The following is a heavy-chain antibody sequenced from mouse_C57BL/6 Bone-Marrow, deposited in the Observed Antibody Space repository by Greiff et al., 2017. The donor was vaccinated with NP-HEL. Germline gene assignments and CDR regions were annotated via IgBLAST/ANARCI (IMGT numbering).Heavy chain of an antibody. Sequence: EVKLVESGGGLVRPKGSLKLSCAASGFTFNTYAMHWVRQAPGKGLEWVARIRSKSSNYATYYADSVKDRFTISRDDSQSMLYLQMNNLKTEDTAMYYCVRGRLRRGYYAMDYWGQGTSVTVSS. J-gene: IGHJ4*01. CDR3: VRGRLRRGYYAMDY. CDR1: GFTFNTYA. CDR2: IRSKSSNYAT. V-gene: IGHV10-3*01. D-gene: IGHD2-4*01.